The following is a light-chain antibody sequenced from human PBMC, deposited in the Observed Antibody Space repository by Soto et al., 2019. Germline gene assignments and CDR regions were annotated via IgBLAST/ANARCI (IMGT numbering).Light chain of an antibody. Sequence: QSVLTQPPSASGTPGRRVTIPCSGSSSNIGSNTVNWYQQLPGTAPKLLIYSNNQRPSGVPDRFSGSKSGTSASLAISGLQSEDEADYYCAAWDDSLNGLVFGGGTKLTVL. CDR3: AAWDDSLNGLV. CDR2: SNN. J-gene: IGLJ2*01. CDR1: SSNIGSNT. V-gene: IGLV1-44*01.